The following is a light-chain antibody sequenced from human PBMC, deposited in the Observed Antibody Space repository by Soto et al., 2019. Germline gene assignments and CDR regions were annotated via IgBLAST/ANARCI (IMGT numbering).Light chain of an antibody. J-gene: IGKJ2*01. CDR1: QNIIFY. CDR3: QQSYTTPVYS. V-gene: IGKV1-39*01. Sequence: DIQMTQFPSSLSASVGDRVTITCRASQNIIFYLNWYQQRIGKSPKLLIYAASNLQSGVPSRFSGSGSGTDFTLTISNLQPVDFATYFCQQSYTTPVYSFGQGTKVDIK. CDR2: AAS.